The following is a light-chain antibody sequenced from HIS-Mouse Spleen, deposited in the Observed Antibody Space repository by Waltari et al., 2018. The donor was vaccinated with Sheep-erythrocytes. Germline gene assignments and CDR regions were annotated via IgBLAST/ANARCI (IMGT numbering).Light chain of an antibody. CDR3: CSYAGSYNHV. J-gene: IGLJ1*01. CDR2: SNN. CDR1: SSNIGSNT. Sequence: QSVLTQPPSASGTPGQRVTIPCSGSSSNIGSNTVNWYQQLPGTAPKLLIYSNNQRPSGVPDRFSGSKSGTSASLAISGLQAEDEADYYCCSYAGSYNHVFATGTKVTVL. V-gene: IGLV1-44*01.